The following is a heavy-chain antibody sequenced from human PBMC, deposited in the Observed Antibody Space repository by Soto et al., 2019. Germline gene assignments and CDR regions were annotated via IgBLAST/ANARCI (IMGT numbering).Heavy chain of an antibody. CDR3: ARDSTNYDFWSGYPIA. V-gene: IGHV3-30-3*01. CDR2: ISYDGSNK. D-gene: IGHD3-3*01. Sequence: PGGSLRLSCAASGFTFSSYAMHWVRQAPGKGLEWVAVISYDGSNKYYADSVKGRFTISRDNSKNTLYLQMNSLRAEDTAVYYCARDSTNYDFWSGYPIAWGQGTLVTVSS. J-gene: IGHJ5*02. CDR1: GFTFSSYA.